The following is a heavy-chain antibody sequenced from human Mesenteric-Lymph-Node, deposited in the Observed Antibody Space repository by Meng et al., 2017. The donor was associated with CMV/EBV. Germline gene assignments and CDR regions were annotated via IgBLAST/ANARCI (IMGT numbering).Heavy chain of an antibody. CDR2: IYYSGST. CDR3: ARTDCRTTRCYSYFDY. J-gene: IGHJ4*02. Sequence: SETLSLTCTVSGGSISDYYWSWIRQPPGKGLEWIGNIYYSGSTNYNPSLKSRVTMSVDASKNQFSLKLSSVTAADTAVYYCARTDCRTTRCYSYFDYWGQGTLVTVSS. D-gene: IGHD2-2*01. V-gene: IGHV4-59*01. CDR1: GGSISDYY.